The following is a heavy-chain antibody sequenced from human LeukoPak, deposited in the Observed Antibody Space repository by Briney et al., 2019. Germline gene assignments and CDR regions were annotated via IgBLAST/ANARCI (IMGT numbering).Heavy chain of an antibody. CDR1: GVSISSSNW. CDR3: ARHREEGDLDFDY. D-gene: IGHD3-16*01. CDR2: IYHSGST. V-gene: IGHV4-4*02. J-gene: IGHJ4*02. Sequence: PSETLSLTCAVSGVSISSSNWWSWVRQPPGKGLEWIGEIYHSGSTNYNPSLKSRVTISVDKSKNQFSLKLSSVTAADTAVYYCARHREEGDLDFDYWGQGTLVTVSS.